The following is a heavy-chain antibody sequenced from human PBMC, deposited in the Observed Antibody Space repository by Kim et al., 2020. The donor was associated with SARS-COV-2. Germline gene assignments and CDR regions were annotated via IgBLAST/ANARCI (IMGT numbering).Heavy chain of an antibody. CDR3: ARASSDGDYFDY. V-gene: IGHV3-53*04. CDR1: GFTVSSNY. D-gene: IGHD4-17*01. J-gene: IGHJ4*02. CDR2: IYSGGST. Sequence: GGSLRLSCAASGFTVSSNYMSWVRQAPGKGLEWVSVIYSGGSTYYADSVKGRFTTSRHNSKNTLYLQMNSLRAEDTAVYYCARASSDGDYFDYWGQGTLVTVSS.